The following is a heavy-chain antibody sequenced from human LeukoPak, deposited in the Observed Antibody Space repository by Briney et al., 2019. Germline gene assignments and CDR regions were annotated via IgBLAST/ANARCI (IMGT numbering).Heavy chain of an antibody. CDR3: AGGLGMIIYYYGMDV. D-gene: IGHD3-22*01. Sequence: GGSLRLSCAASGFTFSSYWMSWVRQAPGKGLEWVANIKQDGSEKYYVDSVKGRFTISRDNAKNSLYLQMNSLRAEDTAVYYCAGGLGMIIYYYGMDVWGQGTTVTVSS. CDR1: GFTFSSYW. J-gene: IGHJ6*02. V-gene: IGHV3-7*03. CDR2: IKQDGSEK.